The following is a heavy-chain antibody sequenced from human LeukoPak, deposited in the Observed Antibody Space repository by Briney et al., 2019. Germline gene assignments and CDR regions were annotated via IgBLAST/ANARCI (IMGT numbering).Heavy chain of an antibody. V-gene: IGHV1-2*02. CDR1: GYTFTGYY. D-gene: IGHD3-10*01. CDR3: ARASTLLWFGELLN. J-gene: IGHJ4*02. Sequence: ASVKVSCKASGYTFTGYYMHWVRQAPGQGLEWMGWINPNRGGTNYAQKFQGRVTMTRDTSISTAYMELSRLRSDDTAVYYCARASTLLWFGELLNWGQGTLVTVSS. CDR2: INPNRGGT.